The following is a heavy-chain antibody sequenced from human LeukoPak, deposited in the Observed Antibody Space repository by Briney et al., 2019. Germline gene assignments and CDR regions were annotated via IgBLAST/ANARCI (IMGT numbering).Heavy chain of an antibody. CDR1: GGSISSSNW. CDR3: ARLASSGWYLFDY. V-gene: IGHV4-4*02. CDR2: IYHSGST. D-gene: IGHD6-19*01. Sequence: SETLSLTCAVSGGSISSSNWWSWVRQPPGKGLEWIGEIYHSGSTNYNPSLKSRVTISVDKSKNQFSLKLSSVTAADTAVYYCARLASSGWYLFDYWGQGTLVTVSS. J-gene: IGHJ4*02.